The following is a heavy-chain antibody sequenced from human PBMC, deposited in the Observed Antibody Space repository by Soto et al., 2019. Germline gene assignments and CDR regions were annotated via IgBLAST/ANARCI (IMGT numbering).Heavy chain of an antibody. Sequence: TLSLTCAISGASVSSSTASWNWIRQSPSRGLEWLGRTYFRSKWYNDYAVSVKSRIIINPDTSNNQFSLQLNSVTPEDTAVYFCAKGDNLGPKTGYAFDPWGQGIMVTVSS. CDR2: TYFRSKWYN. V-gene: IGHV6-1*01. J-gene: IGHJ5*02. CDR3: AKGDNLGPKTGYAFDP. D-gene: IGHD5-12*01. CDR1: GASVSSSTAS.